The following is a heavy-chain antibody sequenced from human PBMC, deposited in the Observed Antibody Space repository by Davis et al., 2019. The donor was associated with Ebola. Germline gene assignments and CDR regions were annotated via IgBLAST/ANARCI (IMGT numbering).Heavy chain of an antibody. J-gene: IGHJ4*02. V-gene: IGHV1-2*06. CDR3: ARGRYPTSSLDY. CDR2: INPNGAT. D-gene: IGHD6-6*01. Sequence: ASVKVSCKASGYTFSGYYIHWVRQAPGQGLEWMGRINPNGATNYPQKFQGRVTMTRDASISTAYMELRSLRSDDTAVYYCARGRYPTSSLDYWGQGTLVTVSS. CDR1: GYTFSGYY.